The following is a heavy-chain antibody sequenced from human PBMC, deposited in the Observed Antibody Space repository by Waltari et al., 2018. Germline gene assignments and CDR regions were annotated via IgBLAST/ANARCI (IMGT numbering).Heavy chain of an antibody. CDR2: IKSKTDGGKT. V-gene: IGHV3-15*07. CDR3: TTDLGLGQLELLPRDY. Sequence: EVQLVESGGGLVKTGGSLRLSCAASGFTFSNAWMTWVRQAPGKGLEGVGRIKSKTDGGKTDYAAPVKGRFTISRDDSKNTLYLQMNSLKTEDTAVYYCTTDLGLGQLELLPRDYWGQGTLVTVSS. D-gene: IGHD1-7*01. CDR1: GFTFSNAW. J-gene: IGHJ4*02.